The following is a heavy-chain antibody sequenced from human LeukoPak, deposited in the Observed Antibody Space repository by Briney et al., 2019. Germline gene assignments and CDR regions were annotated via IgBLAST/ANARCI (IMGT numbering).Heavy chain of an antibody. CDR3: ARENTYYYDSSGYSDY. CDR2: IYYSGST. D-gene: IGHD3-22*01. Sequence: SETLSLTCTVSGGSISSSSYYWGWIRQPPGKGLEWIGSIYYSGSTYYNPSLKSRVTISVDTSKNQFSLKLSSVTAADTAVYYCARENTYYYDSSGYSDYWGQGTLVTVSS. V-gene: IGHV4-39*07. J-gene: IGHJ4*02. CDR1: GGSISSSSYY.